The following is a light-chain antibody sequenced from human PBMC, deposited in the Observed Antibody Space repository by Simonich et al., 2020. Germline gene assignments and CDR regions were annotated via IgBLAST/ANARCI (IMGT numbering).Light chain of an antibody. CDR2: KDC. J-gene: IGLJ3*02. CDR1: VLATKY. CDR3: YSAADNNRV. Sequence: SYELTQPSSVSVSPGQTARITCSGDVLATKYARWFQTKPGQAPVLVIYKDCGRHSGSPGRFSGSSSGTTVTLTISGAQVEDEADYYCYSAADNNRVFGGGTKLTVL. V-gene: IGLV3-27*01.